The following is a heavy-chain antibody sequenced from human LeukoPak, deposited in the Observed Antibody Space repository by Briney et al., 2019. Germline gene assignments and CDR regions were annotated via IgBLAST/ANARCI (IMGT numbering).Heavy chain of an antibody. CDR2: ISGNGDST. J-gene: IGHJ5*02. CDR3: ARPDLMRELRFDP. Sequence: GGSLRLSCAASGFTFRRYDMSWVRQAPGKGLEWVSAISGNGDSTYYVDSVKGRFTISRDNAKNTLYLQMNSLRAEDTAVYYCARPDLMRELRFDPWGQGTLVTVSS. CDR1: GFTFRRYD. D-gene: IGHD1-7*01. V-gene: IGHV3-23*01.